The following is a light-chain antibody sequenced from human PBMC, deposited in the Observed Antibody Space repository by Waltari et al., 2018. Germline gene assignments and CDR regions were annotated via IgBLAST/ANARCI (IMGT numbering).Light chain of an antibody. CDR3: QQLSTYPLT. V-gene: IGKV1-9*01. CDR2: AAS. CDR1: QGISSS. J-gene: IGKJ4*01. Sequence: DIQYTQSPSSLSVSAGDRVTITCRASQGISSSLALYQQKPGKAPKLLVYAASSLQSGVPSRFSGSGSGTEFTLTISSLQPEDFASYYCQQLSTYPLTIGGGTKVEIK.